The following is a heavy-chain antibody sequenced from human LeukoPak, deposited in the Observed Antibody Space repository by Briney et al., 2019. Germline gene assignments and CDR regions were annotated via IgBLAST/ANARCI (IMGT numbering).Heavy chain of an antibody. V-gene: IGHV3-21*01. Sequence: GGSLRLSCTASGFTFSFYMMNWVRQAPGKGLEWVSAISTSSSHIYYADSVKGRFTVSRDNAKNSLYLQMNNLRAEDTAVYYCARDDNWNDYPFDLWGPGTLVTV. J-gene: IGHJ4*02. CDR1: GFTFSFYM. D-gene: IGHD1-20*01. CDR3: ARDDNWNDYPFDL. CDR2: ISTSSSHI.